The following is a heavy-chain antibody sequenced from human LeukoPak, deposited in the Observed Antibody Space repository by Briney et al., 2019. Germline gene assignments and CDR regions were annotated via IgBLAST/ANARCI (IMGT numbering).Heavy chain of an antibody. D-gene: IGHD6-13*01. Sequence: ASVKVSCKASGYTFTGYYMHWVRQAPGQGLEWMGWINPNSGGTNYAQKFQGRVTMTRDTSISTAYMELSSLRSEDTAVYYCARRSAAGTGDAFDIWGQGTMVTVSS. CDR2: INPNSGGT. V-gene: IGHV1-2*02. CDR1: GYTFTGYY. CDR3: ARRSAAGTGDAFDI. J-gene: IGHJ3*02.